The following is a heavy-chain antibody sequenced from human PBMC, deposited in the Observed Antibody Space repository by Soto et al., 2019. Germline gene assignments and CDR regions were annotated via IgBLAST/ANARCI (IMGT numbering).Heavy chain of an antibody. Sequence: QVLLVQSGADVKKPGASVKVSCKTSGYTFTDFDIHWVRQAPGQGLEWMGWMNTNTGNTGYAQKCQGRVTMTRDTSISTAYRELRRLRSEDTAVYYCARVVRFFGGHAGYWGQGTLVTVSS. V-gene: IGHV1-8*02. CDR2: MNTNTGNT. CDR3: ARVVRFFGGHAGY. CDR1: GYTFTDFD. J-gene: IGHJ4*02. D-gene: IGHD3-3*01.